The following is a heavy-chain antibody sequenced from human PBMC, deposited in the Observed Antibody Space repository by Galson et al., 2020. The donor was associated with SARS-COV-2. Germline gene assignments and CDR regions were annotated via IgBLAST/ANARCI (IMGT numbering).Heavy chain of an antibody. Sequence: SETLSLTCAVYGGSFSGYYWSWIRQPPGKGLEWIGEINHSGSTNYNPSLKSRVTISVDTSKNQFSLKLSSVTAADTAVYYCARASVISSSWYNYYYYGMDVWGQGTTVTVSS. CDR3: ARASVISSSWYNYYYYGMDV. D-gene: IGHD6-13*01. CDR1: GGSFSGYY. V-gene: IGHV4-34*01. CDR2: INHSGST. J-gene: IGHJ6*02.